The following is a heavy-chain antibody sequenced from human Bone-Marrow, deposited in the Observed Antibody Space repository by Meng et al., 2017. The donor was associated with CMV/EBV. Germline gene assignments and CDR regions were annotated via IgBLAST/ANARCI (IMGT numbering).Heavy chain of an antibody. J-gene: IGHJ5*02. D-gene: IGHD2-2*01. CDR3: ARSRQLLLGNWFDP. CDR2: ITSGSKFI. CDR1: GFTFNDYS. V-gene: IGHV3-21*01. Sequence: ASGFTFNDYSMSWVRQAPGKGLEWVSSITSGSKFIHYADSVKGRFTIFRDNAKNSLYLQMNSLRVEDTAVYYCARSRQLLLGNWFDPWGQGTLVTVSS.